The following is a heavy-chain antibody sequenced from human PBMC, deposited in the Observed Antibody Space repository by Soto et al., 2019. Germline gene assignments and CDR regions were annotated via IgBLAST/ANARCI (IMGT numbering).Heavy chain of an antibody. V-gene: IGHV3-74*01. Sequence: PGGSLRLSCAASGFTFSSYLMHWVRQAPGKGLVRVSRINSDGSSTSYADSVKGRFTISRDNAKNTLYLQMNSLRAEDTAVYYCVLRNWFDPWGQGTLVTVSS. CDR3: VLRNWFDP. D-gene: IGHD3-16*01. CDR2: INSDGSST. CDR1: GFTFSSYL. J-gene: IGHJ5*02.